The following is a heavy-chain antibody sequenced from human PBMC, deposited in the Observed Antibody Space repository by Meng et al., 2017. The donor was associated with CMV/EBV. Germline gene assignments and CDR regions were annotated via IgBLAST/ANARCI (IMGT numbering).Heavy chain of an antibody. D-gene: IGHD3-3*01. J-gene: IGHJ6*02. V-gene: IGHV3-30*04. CDR1: GFTFSNYA. CDR2: ISYDGSNK. Sequence: GESLKISCAASGFTFSNYAMHWVRQAPGKGLEWVAVISYDGSNKYYADSVKGRFTISRDNSKNTLYLQMNSLRAEDTAVYYCAREGREWFGYYYYYGMDVWGQGTTVTVSS. CDR3: AREGREWFGYYYYYGMDV.